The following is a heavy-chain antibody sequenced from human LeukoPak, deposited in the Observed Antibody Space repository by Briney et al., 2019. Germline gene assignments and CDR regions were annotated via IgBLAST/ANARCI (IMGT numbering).Heavy chain of an antibody. CDR2: IIPIFGTA. V-gene: IGHV1-69*13. CDR1: GGTCSSYA. D-gene: IGHD2-15*01. J-gene: IGHJ4*02. Sequence: EASVKVSCKASGGTCSSYAISWVRQAPGQRLEWMGGIIPIFGTANHAQNFQGRVTITVDEPTSKAYMELSSLRSEGTAVYYCAMSQEDWSGGSCYQYYFDYWGQGTLVTVSS. CDR3: AMSQEDWSGGSCYQYYFDY.